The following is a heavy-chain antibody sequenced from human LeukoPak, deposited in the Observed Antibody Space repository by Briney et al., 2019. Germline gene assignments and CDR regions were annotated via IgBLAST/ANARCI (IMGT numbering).Heavy chain of an antibody. CDR3: AKYPGSSLPNYYYYGMDV. J-gene: IGHJ6*02. CDR2: ISGSGGST. V-gene: IGHV3-23*01. Sequence: PGGSLRLSCAASGFTFSSYAMSWVRQAPGKGLEWVSAISGSGGSTYYADSVKGRFTISRDNSKNTLYLQMNSLRAEDTAVYYCAKYPGSSLPNYYYYGMDVWGQGTTVTVSS. CDR1: GFTFSSYA. D-gene: IGHD6-13*01.